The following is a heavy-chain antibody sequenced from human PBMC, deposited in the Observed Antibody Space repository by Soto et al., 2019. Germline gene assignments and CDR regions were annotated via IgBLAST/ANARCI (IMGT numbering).Heavy chain of an antibody. Sequence: SGPTLVNPTQTLTLTCTFSGFSLSSHGMCVSWIRQPPWKALEWLARIDWDDDYYFNTSLKTRLTISKDTSKNQVVLTMTDMDPVYTASYYCARVLRYFDRDYYLDYWGRGTLVTVSS. CDR2: IDWDDDY. CDR1: GFSLSSHGMC. CDR3: ARVLRYFDRDYYLDY. D-gene: IGHD3-9*01. J-gene: IGHJ4*02. V-gene: IGHV2-70*11.